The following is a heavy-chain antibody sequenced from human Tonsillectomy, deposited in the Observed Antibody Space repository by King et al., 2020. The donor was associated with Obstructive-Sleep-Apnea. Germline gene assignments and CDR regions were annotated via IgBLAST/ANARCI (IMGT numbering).Heavy chain of an antibody. V-gene: IGHV1-2*04. CDR3: AREETYYYDSSGSDAFDI. J-gene: IGHJ3*02. CDR2: INPNSGGT. Sequence: VQLVESGAEVKKPGASVKVSCKASGYTFTGYYMHWVRQAPGQGLEWMGWINPNSGGTNYAQKFQGCVTMTRETSISTAYMALSRLGSDDTAVYYCAREETYYYDSSGSDAFDIWGQGTMVTVSS. D-gene: IGHD3-22*01. CDR1: GYTFTGYY.